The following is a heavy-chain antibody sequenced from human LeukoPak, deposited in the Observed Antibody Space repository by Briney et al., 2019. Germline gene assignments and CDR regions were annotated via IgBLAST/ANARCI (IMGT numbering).Heavy chain of an antibody. CDR2: ISSGASTM. D-gene: IGHD6-19*01. V-gene: IGHV3-48*03. Sequence: GGSLRLSCAASGFMFSSYEMYWVRQAPGKGLEWVSYISSGASTMYYADSVKGRFTISRDNAKNSLFLQMNRLTAEDTAVYYCALLAVASDFDYWGQGTLVTVSS. CDR1: GFMFSSYE. J-gene: IGHJ4*02. CDR3: ALLAVASDFDY.